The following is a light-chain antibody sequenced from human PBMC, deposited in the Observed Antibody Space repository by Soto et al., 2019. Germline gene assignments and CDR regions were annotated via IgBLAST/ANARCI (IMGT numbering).Light chain of an antibody. J-gene: IGKJ4*01. Sequence: DIQMTQSPSSLSASVGDRVTITCRASQGISNYLAWYQQKPGKVPKLLIYAASTLQSGVPSRFSGSGSGTDCTLTISSLQPEDVANYYCQKYNSAPRLTFGGGTKVEIK. CDR3: QKYNSAPRLT. CDR2: AAS. V-gene: IGKV1-27*01. CDR1: QGISNY.